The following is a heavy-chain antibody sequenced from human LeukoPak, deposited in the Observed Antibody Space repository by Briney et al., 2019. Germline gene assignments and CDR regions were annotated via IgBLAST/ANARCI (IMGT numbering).Heavy chain of an antibody. Sequence: PGGSLRLSCAASGFTFSSYAMSWVRQAPGKGLEWVSAISGSGGSTYYADSVKGRFTISRDNSKNTLYLQMNSLRAEDTAVYYCAKDGVLVFGGVIVMDYWGQGTLVTVSS. D-gene: IGHD3-16*02. V-gene: IGHV3-23*01. J-gene: IGHJ4*02. CDR3: AKDGVLVFGGVIVMDY. CDR1: GFTFSSYA. CDR2: ISGSGGST.